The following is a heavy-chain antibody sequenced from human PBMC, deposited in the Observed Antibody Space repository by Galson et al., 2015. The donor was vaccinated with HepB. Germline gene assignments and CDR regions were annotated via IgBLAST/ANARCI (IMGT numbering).Heavy chain of an antibody. J-gene: IGHJ6*02. Sequence: SVKVSCKASGGTFSRYAISWVRQAPGQGLEWMGGIIPIFGTANYAQKFQGRVTITADKSTSTAYMELSSLRSEDTAVYYCAIHSKNFWSGYYSYYYGMDVWGQGTTVTVSS. CDR3: AIHSKNFWSGYYSYYYGMDV. D-gene: IGHD3-3*01. V-gene: IGHV1-69*06. CDR1: GGTFSRYA. CDR2: IIPIFGTA.